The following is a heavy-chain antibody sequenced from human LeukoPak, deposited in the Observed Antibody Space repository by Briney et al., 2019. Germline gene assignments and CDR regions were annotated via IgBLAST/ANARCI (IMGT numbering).Heavy chain of an antibody. Sequence: PGGSLRLSCAASGFTFSTYNMNWVRQAPGKGLEWVSYISSSGSTKYYADSVKGRFTISRDNVKNSLFLQMNSLSDEDTAVYYCAREFLTGYFDYWGQGTLVTVSS. D-gene: IGHD3-9*01. J-gene: IGHJ4*02. CDR2: ISSSGSTK. CDR1: GFTFSTYN. V-gene: IGHV3-48*02. CDR3: AREFLTGYFDY.